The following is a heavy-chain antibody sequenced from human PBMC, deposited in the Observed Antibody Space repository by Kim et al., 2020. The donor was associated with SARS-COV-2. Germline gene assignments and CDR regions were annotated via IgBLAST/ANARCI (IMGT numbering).Heavy chain of an antibody. J-gene: IGHJ6*02. CDR3: ATEGYYDSSGRNYYYYGMDV. D-gene: IGHD3-22*01. CDR1: GYTLTELS. Sequence: ASVKVSCKVSGYTLTELSMHWVRQAPGKGLEWMGGFDPEDGETIYAQKFQGRVTMTEDTSTDTAYMELRSLRSEDTAVYYCATEGYYDSSGRNYYYYGMDVWGQGTTVTVSS. V-gene: IGHV1-24*01. CDR2: FDPEDGET.